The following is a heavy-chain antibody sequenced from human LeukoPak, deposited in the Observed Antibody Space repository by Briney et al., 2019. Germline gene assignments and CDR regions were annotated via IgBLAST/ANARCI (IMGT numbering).Heavy chain of an antibody. CDR2: IYYSGST. CDR1: GGSISSYY. J-gene: IGHJ6*03. V-gene: IGHV4-59*01. Sequence: SETLSLTCTVSGGSISSYYWSWIRQPPGKGLEWIGYIYYSGSTNYNPSLKSRVTISVDTSKNQFSLELSSVTAADTAVYYCARVTGTRRSDYYYYMDVWGKGTTVTVSS. CDR3: ARVTGTRRSDYYYYMDV. D-gene: IGHD1-20*01.